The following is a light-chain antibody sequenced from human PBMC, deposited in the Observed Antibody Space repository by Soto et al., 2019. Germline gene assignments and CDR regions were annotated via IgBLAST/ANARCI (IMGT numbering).Light chain of an antibody. V-gene: IGKV1-39*01. CDR1: QSISTF. CDR2: AAS. Sequence: DIQMTQSPSSLSASVGDRVTITCRASQSISTFLNWYQQKPGKAPKLLIYAASTLQSGVPSGFSGSGSGTDFALTISSLQPEDCATYFCQQSYTTPQSWTFGQGTKVDIK. CDR3: QQSYTTPQSWT. J-gene: IGKJ1*01.